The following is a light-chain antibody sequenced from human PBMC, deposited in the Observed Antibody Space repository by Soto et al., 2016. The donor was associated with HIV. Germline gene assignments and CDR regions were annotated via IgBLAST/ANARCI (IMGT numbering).Light chain of an antibody. CDR2: KAS. Sequence: DIQMTQSPSTLSASVGDRVTITCRASQDITTWLAWYQQKPGKPPNLLIYKASNLQNGVPSRFSGSGSGTEFTLSINSLQPDDFATYYCQQYYSTPRTFGQGTKLEIK. CDR3: QQYYSTPRT. CDR1: QDITTW. J-gene: IGKJ2*01. V-gene: IGKV1-5*03.